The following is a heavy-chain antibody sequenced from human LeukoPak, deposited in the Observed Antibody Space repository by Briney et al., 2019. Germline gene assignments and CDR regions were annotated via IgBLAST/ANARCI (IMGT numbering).Heavy chain of an antibody. CDR1: GGTFSSYA. CDR3: VTGYSSGLFDY. CDR2: IIPIFGTA. Sequence: ASVKVSCKASGGTFSSYAISWVRQAPGQGLEWMGGIIPIFGTANYAQKFQGRVTITADESTSTAYMELRSLRSDDTAVYYCVTGYSSGLFDYWGQGTLVTVSS. J-gene: IGHJ4*02. V-gene: IGHV1-69*13. D-gene: IGHD6-19*01.